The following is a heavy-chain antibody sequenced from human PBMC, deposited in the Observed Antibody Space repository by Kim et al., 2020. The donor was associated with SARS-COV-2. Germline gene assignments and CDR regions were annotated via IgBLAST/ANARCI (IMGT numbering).Heavy chain of an antibody. V-gene: IGHV4-38-2*02. D-gene: IGHD2-2*01. J-gene: IGHJ6*02. Sequence: SETLSLTCTVSGYSISSGYYWGWIRQPPGKGLEWSGSIYHSGSTYYNPSLKSRVTISVDTSKNQFSLKLSSVTAADTAVYYCAREGDIVVVPADQGYGMDVWGQGTTVTVSS. CDR2: IYHSGST. CDR3: AREGDIVVVPADQGYGMDV. CDR1: GYSISSGYY.